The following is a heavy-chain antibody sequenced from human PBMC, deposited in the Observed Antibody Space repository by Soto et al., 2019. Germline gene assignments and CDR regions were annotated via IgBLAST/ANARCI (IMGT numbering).Heavy chain of an antibody. Sequence: EVQLVESGGGLVQPGGSLRLSCAASGFTFSDYWMGWVRQAPGKGLEWVATIMKDGGVKKYVDSVKGRFTISRDNAKNSLCLQMNSLSAGDTAVYYCARDSDYSKADYWGQGTLVTVSS. CDR2: IMKDGGVK. J-gene: IGHJ4*02. CDR3: ARDSDYSKADY. D-gene: IGHD4-17*01. V-gene: IGHV3-7*01. CDR1: GFTFSDYW.